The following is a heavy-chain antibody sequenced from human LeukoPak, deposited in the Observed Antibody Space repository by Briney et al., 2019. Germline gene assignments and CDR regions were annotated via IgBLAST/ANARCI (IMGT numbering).Heavy chain of an antibody. D-gene: IGHD3-16*02. Sequence: AGGSLRLSCAASGFTFSSYAMSWVRQAPGKGLEWVSVIYSGGSTYYADSVKGRFTISRDNSKNMLYLQMNSLRAEDTAVYYCARVLADYVWGSYRPAGNYFDYWGQGTLVTVSS. V-gene: IGHV3-66*01. J-gene: IGHJ4*02. CDR1: GFTFSSYA. CDR2: IYSGGST. CDR3: ARVLADYVWGSYRPAGNYFDY.